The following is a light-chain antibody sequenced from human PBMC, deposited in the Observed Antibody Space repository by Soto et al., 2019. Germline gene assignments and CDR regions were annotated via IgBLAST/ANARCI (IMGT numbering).Light chain of an antibody. CDR1: SSDVGSYNL. V-gene: IGLV2-23*02. Sequence: QYALTQPASVSGSPGQSITISCTGTSSDVGSYNLVSWYQQRPVKAPKLMIYEVSKRPSGVSNRFSGYKSGNTASLTISGLQAEDEADYYCCSYAGSRTSLYGFVTGTKLTVL. CDR2: EVS. J-gene: IGLJ1*01. CDR3: CSYAGSRTSLYG.